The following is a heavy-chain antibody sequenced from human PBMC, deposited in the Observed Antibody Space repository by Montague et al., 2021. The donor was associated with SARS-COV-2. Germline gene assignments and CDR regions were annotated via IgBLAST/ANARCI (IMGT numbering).Heavy chain of an antibody. CDR3: ARVGRQQLVRLSGMDV. Sequence: SETLSLTCTVSGGSISRSSYYWGWIRQPPGKGLEWIGSIYYSGXTXYXXXXKXRVTISVDTSKNQFSLKLSSVTAADTAVYYCARVGRQQLVRLSGMDVWGQGTTVTVSS. J-gene: IGHJ6*02. V-gene: IGHV4-39*07. CDR1: GGSISRSSYY. CDR2: IYYSGXT. D-gene: IGHD6-13*01.